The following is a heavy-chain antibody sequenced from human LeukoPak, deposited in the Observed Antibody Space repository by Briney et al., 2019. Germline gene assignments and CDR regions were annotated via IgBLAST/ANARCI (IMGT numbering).Heavy chain of an antibody. J-gene: IGHJ4*02. V-gene: IGHV4-39*07. CDR2: IYYSGST. D-gene: IGHD2-15*01. CDR3: ARAKGAYCSGGSCYFFDY. CDR1: GGSISSSSYY. Sequence: PSETLSLTCTVSGGSISSSSYYWGWIRQPPGKGLEWIGSIYYSGSTYYNPPLKSRVTISVDTSKNQFSLKLSSVTAADTAVYYCARAKGAYCSGGSCYFFDYWGQGTLVTVSS.